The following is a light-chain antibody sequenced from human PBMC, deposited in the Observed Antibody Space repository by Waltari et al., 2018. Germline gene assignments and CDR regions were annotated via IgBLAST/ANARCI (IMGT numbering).Light chain of an antibody. CDR3: QSYDSSLSGSRV. J-gene: IGLJ2*01. CDR1: SSNLGAGYD. CDR2: GNS. V-gene: IGLV1-40*01. Sequence: QSVLTQPPSVSGAPGQRVTISCTGRSSNLGAGYDVPWYQQLPGTAPKLLIYGNSNRPSGVPDRFSGSKSGTSASLAITGLQAEDEADYYCQSYDSSLSGSRVFGGGTKLTVL.